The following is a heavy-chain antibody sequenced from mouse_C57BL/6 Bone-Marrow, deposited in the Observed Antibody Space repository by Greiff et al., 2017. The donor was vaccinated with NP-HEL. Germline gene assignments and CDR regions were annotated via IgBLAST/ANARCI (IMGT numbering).Heavy chain of an antibody. CDR1: GFTFSDAW. CDR3: TGITTVPHFDY. D-gene: IGHD1-1*01. V-gene: IGHV6-6*01. J-gene: IGHJ2*01. Sequence: EVKLQESGGGLVQPGGSMKLSCAASGFTFSDAWMDWVRQSPEKGLEWVAEIRNKANNHATYYAESVKGRFTISRDDSKSSVYLQMNSLRAEDTGIYYCTGITTVPHFDYWGQGTTLTVSS. CDR2: IRNKANNHAT.